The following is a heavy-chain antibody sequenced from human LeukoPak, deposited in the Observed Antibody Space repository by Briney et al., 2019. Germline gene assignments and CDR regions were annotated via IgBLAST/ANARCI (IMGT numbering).Heavy chain of an antibody. J-gene: IGHJ6*03. Sequence: GGSLRLSCAASGFTFSNYAMTWVRQAPGKGLEWVSAVIGSGGTCYADSVKGRFIISRDNSKNTLYLQMSSLRADDTALYYCVKGRGPAKGDYYNYYYYMDVWGKGTTVTVSS. D-gene: IGHD2-21*02. CDR3: VKGRGPAKGDYYNYYYYMDV. V-gene: IGHV3-23*01. CDR1: GFTFSNYA. CDR2: VIGSGGT.